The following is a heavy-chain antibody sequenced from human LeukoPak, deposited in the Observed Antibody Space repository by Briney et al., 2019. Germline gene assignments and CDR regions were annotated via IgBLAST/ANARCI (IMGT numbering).Heavy chain of an antibody. CDR3: ARELAAVTHPFDY. CDR2: ISSSSSYI. D-gene: IGHD6-25*01. Sequence: SGGSLRLSCAASGFTFSSYSMNWVRQAPGKGLEWVSSISSSSSYIYYADSVKGQFTISRDNAKNSLYLQMNSLRAEDTAVYYCARELAAVTHPFDYWGQGTLVTVSS. V-gene: IGHV3-21*01. J-gene: IGHJ4*02. CDR1: GFTFSSYS.